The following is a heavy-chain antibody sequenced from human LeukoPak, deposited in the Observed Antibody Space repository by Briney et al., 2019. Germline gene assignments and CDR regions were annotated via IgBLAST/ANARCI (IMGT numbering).Heavy chain of an antibody. V-gene: IGHV1-24*01. Sequence: SVQVSCQVSGYTPTELSMHWVRQAPGKGLEWMGGFDPEDGETIYAQKFQGRVTMTEDTSTDTAYMELSSLRSEDTAVYYCATTAATPYYYYYGMDVWGQGTTVTVSS. D-gene: IGHD2-15*01. J-gene: IGHJ6*02. CDR3: ATTAATPYYYYYGMDV. CDR2: FDPEDGET. CDR1: GYTPTELS.